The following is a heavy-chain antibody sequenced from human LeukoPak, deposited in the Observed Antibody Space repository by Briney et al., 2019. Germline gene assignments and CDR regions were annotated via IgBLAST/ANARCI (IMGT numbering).Heavy chain of an antibody. J-gene: IGHJ4*02. CDR2: ISAYNGNT. D-gene: IGHD3-22*01. Sequence: ASVKVSCKASGYTFTSYGISWVRQAPGQGLEWMGWISAYNGNTNYAQKLQGRVTMTTDTSTSTAYMELRSLRSEDTAVYYCARGRDGTHYYDSSSDFDYWGQGTLVTVSS. V-gene: IGHV1-18*01. CDR3: ARGRDGTHYYDSSSDFDY. CDR1: GYTFTSYG.